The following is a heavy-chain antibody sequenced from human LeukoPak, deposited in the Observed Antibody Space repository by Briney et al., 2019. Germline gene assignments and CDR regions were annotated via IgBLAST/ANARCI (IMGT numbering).Heavy chain of an antibody. Sequence: PGGSLRLSCAASGFTFSTYAMSWVRQAPGKGLEWVSAISGSGGSTYYADSVKGRFTISRDNSKNTLYLQMNSLRAEDTAVYYCARDTYYYDSSGYYPLFDYWGQGTLVTVSS. D-gene: IGHD3-22*01. CDR3: ARDTYYYDSSGYYPLFDY. CDR2: ISGSGGST. V-gene: IGHV3-23*01. CDR1: GFTFSTYA. J-gene: IGHJ4*02.